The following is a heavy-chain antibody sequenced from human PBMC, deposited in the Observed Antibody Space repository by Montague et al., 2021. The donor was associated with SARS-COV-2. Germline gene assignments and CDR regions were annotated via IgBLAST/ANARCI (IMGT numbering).Heavy chain of an antibody. CDR3: ARARGRTGWFDP. D-gene: IGHD3-10*01. J-gene: IGHJ5*02. V-gene: IGHV4-34*01. CDR2: INHSGST. Sequence: SETLSLTCAVRGGSFTNYYWNWIRQSPGKGLETLGEINHSGSTNYNPSLKSRVTISVDMSKSQVSLNLTSVTAADTAIYYCARARGRTGWFDPWGQGIQVTVSS. CDR1: GGSFTNYY.